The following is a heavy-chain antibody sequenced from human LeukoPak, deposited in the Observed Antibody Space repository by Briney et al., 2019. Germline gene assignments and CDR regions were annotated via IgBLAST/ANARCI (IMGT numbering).Heavy chain of an antibody. CDR2: IYYSGST. Sequence: PSETLSLTCTVSGGSVSSGSYYWSWIRQPPGKGLEWLGYIYYSGSTNYNPSLKSRVTISVDTSKNQFSLKLSSVTAADTAVYYCARSRGVDYYDSSGYSRPFDYWGQGTLVTVSS. CDR3: ARSRGVDYYDSSGYSRPFDY. J-gene: IGHJ4*02. CDR1: GGSVSSGSYY. V-gene: IGHV4-61*01. D-gene: IGHD3-22*01.